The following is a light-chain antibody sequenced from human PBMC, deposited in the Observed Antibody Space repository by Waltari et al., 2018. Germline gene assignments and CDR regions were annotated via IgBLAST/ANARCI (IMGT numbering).Light chain of an antibody. J-gene: IGKJ4*01. Sequence: DIHLTQSPSTLSASVGDRVTITCRASESILTWLAGYQQIPGKAPNLLIFKASTLRRGVPPRFRCTCSETEFTLTISCLQPDDFATYYCQQYNSYSPVLTFGGGTKVEIK. CDR1: ESILTW. CDR2: KAS. V-gene: IGKV1-5*03. CDR3: QQYNSYSPVLT.